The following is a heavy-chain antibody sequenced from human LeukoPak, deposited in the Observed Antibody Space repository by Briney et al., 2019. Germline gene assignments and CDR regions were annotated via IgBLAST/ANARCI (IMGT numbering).Heavy chain of an antibody. D-gene: IGHD3-3*01. J-gene: IGHJ4*02. CDR2: IYSGGST. CDR1: GFTVSSNY. V-gene: IGHV3-53*01. Sequence: PGGSLRLSCAASGFTVSSNYMSWVRQAPGKGLEWVSVIYSGGSTYYADSVKGRFTISRDNSKNTLYLQMNSLRAEDTAVYYCARARYYDFWSGPYYFDYWGQGTLVTVSS. CDR3: ARARYYDFWSGPYYFDY.